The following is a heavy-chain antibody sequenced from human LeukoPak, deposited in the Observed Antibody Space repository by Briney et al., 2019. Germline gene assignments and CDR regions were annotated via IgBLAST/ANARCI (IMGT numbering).Heavy chain of an antibody. CDR2: ISYEGSNK. V-gene: IGHV3-30*18. Sequence: GRSLRLSCAASGFTFSSYGMHWVRQAPGKGLEWVAVISYEGSNKFYGESVKGRCTISRDNSKNTLYLQMNSLRAEDTAVYYCAKEDHAKGGDYSSYDYYHGMDVWGQGTTVTVSS. CDR3: AKEDHAKGGDYSSYDYYHGMDV. J-gene: IGHJ6*02. D-gene: IGHD5-12*01. CDR1: GFTFSSYG.